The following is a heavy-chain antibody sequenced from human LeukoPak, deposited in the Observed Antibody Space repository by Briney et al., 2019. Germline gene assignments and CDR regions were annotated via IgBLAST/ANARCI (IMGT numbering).Heavy chain of an antibody. CDR3: AKDHDSSAL. CDR2: ISYDGSNK. D-gene: IGHD3-22*01. J-gene: IGHJ4*02. CDR1: GFTFSSYG. Sequence: PTGGSLRLSCAASGFTFSSYGMHWVRQAPGKGLEWVAVISYDGSNKYYADSVKGRFTISRDNSKNTLYLQMNSLRAEDTAVYYCAKDHDSSALWGQGTPVTVSS. V-gene: IGHV3-30*18.